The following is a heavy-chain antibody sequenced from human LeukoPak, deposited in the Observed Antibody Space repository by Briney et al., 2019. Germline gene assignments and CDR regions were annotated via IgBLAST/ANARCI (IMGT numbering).Heavy chain of an antibody. V-gene: IGHV1-8*03. D-gene: IGHD3-10*01. J-gene: IGHJ5*02. CDR1: GYTFTSYD. CDR2: MNPNSGNT. Sequence: AAVKVSCKASGYTFTSYDINWVRQATGQGLEWMGWMNPNSGNTGSAQKFQGRVTITRNTSISTAYMELSSLRSEDTAVYYCARGVVLLWFGELSEYWFDPWGQGTLVTVSS. CDR3: ARGVVLLWFGELSEYWFDP.